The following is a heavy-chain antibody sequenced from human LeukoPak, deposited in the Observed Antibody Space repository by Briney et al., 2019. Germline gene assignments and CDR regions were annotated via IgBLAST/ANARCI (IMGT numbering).Heavy chain of an antibody. CDR1: GGTFSSNA. Sequence: ASVKVSCKASGGTFSSNAISWVRQAPGQGLEWMGRIIPILGIANYAQKFQGRVTITADKSTSTAYMELSSLRTEDTAVYYCARDYGDYYFDYWGQGTLVTVSS. D-gene: IGHD4-17*01. J-gene: IGHJ4*02. CDR2: IIPILGIA. V-gene: IGHV1-69*04. CDR3: ARDYGDYYFDY.